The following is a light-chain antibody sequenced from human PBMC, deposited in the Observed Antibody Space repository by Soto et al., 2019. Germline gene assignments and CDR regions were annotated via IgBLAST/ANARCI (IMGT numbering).Light chain of an antibody. CDR2: AAS. V-gene: IGKV1-39*01. J-gene: IGKJ3*01. CDR1: QSISSY. CDR3: QQGNSFPFT. Sequence: DIQMTQFPSSLSASVGDRVTITCRASQSISSYLNWYQQKPGKAPKLLIYAASSLQSGVPSRFSGSGSGTDFTLTISSLQPEDFATYYCQQGNSFPFTFGPGTKVDIK.